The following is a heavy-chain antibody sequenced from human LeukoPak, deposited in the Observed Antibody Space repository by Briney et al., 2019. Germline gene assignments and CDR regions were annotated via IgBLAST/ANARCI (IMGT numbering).Heavy chain of an antibody. CDR1: GFTFDDYT. CDR3: AKSSFSRYYGSGYYYMDV. J-gene: IGHJ6*03. Sequence: GALRLSCAASGFTFDDYTMHWVRQAPGKGLEWVSLISWDGGSTYYADSVKGRFTISRDNSKNSLYLQMNSLRAEDMAFYYCAKSSFSRYYGSGYYYMDVWGKGTTVTVSS. D-gene: IGHD3-10*01. V-gene: IGHV3-43*01. CDR2: ISWDGGST.